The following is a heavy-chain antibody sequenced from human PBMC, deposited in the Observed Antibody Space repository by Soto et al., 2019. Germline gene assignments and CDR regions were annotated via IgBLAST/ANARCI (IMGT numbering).Heavy chain of an antibody. CDR2: ISGGGGNT. Sequence: EVLLLESGGGLIQPGGSLRISCAASGFTFRSYAMTWVRQAPGKGLEWVSTISGGGGNTYNADSVKGRFTISRDNSRNTLYLQMNSLRAEDTAIYYCAKAQEDYYDGSGYDDYWGQGTLVTVSS. CDR1: GFTFRSYA. CDR3: AKAQEDYYDGSGYDDY. V-gene: IGHV3-23*01. D-gene: IGHD3-22*01. J-gene: IGHJ4*02.